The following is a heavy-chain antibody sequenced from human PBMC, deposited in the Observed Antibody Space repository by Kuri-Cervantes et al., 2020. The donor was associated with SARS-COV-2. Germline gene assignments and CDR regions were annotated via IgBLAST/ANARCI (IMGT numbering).Heavy chain of an antibody. D-gene: IGHD4-23*01. CDR2: IIPIFGTA. CDR3: ARGGWRAGGSYYYYYMDV. V-gene: IGHV1-69*13. CDR1: ETTFPNYD. J-gene: IGHJ6*03. Sequence: SVKVSCKAPETTFPNYDINWVRQATGQGLEWMGGIIPIFGTANYAQKFQGRVTITADESTSTAYMELSSLRSEDTAVYYCARGGWRAGGSYYYYYMDVWGKGTTVTVSS.